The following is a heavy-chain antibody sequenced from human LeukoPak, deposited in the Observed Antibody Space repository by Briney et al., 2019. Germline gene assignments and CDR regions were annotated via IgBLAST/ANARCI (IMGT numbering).Heavy chain of an antibody. D-gene: IGHD6-19*01. V-gene: IGHV3-21*01. CDR1: GFTFSSYS. CDR3: ARTASGYSSGWYKGPAFDI. CDR2: ISSSSYI. Sequence: GGSLRLSCAASGFTFSSYSMNWVRQAPGKGLEWVSSISSSSYIYYADSVKGRFTISRDNAKNSLYLQMNSLRAEDTAVYYCARTASGYSSGWYKGPAFDIWGQGTMVTVSS. J-gene: IGHJ3*02.